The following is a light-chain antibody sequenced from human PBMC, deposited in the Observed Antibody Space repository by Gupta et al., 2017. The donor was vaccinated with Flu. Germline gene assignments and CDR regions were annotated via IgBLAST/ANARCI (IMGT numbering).Light chain of an antibody. V-gene: IGKV1-39*01. CDR3: QQSYSTL. J-gene: IGKJ1*01. Sequence: DIQVTQSPSSLSASVGDRVTISCRASQSSSTHLNWYQQKPGKAPKLLIYAASSLQSGVPSRFSGSGSGTDFTLTITRLQPEDSATYYCQQSYSTLFGQGTKVEIK. CDR2: AAS. CDR1: QSSSTH.